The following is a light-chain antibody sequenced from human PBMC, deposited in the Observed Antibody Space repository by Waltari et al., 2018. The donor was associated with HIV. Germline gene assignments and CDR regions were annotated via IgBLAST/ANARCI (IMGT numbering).Light chain of an antibody. CDR1: RLGDKY. J-gene: IGLJ2*01. CDR2: QDN. CDR3: QAWDSSTAWV. Sequence: YELTQPPSVSVSPGQTASITCSGDRLGDKYACWYQQKQGQSPVLVIFQDNKRPSGSPERFSVSNSGNTATLTSSGTQAMDEADYYCQAWDSSTAWVFGGGTKLTVL. V-gene: IGLV3-1*01.